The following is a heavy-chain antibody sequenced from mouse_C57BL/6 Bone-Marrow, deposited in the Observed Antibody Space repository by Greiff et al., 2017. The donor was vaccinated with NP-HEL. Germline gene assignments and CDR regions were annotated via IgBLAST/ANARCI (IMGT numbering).Heavy chain of an antibody. CDR1: GYTFTSYW. J-gene: IGHJ4*01. Sequence: QVQLQQPGAELVKPGASVKLSCKASGYTFTSYWMHWVKQRPGQGLEWIGMIHPNSGSTNYNEKFKSKATLTVDKSSSTAYMQLSSLTSEDSAVYYCANLWLLRGDYAMDYWGQGTSVTVSS. D-gene: IGHD2-3*01. V-gene: IGHV1-64*01. CDR2: IHPNSGST. CDR3: ANLWLLRGDYAMDY.